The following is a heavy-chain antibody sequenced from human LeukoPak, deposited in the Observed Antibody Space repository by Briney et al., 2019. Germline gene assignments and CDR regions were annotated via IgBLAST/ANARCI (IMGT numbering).Heavy chain of an antibody. CDR2: ISGYNAYT. Sequence: ASVKVSCKASGYTFTSYGISWVRQAPGQGLEWMGWISGYNAYTHYAQKLQGRVTMTTDTSTSTAYMELRSLRSDDTAVYYCARDRRLDYQLLADNWGQGTLVTVSS. D-gene: IGHD2-2*01. CDR1: GYTFTSYG. CDR3: ARDRRLDYQLLADN. V-gene: IGHV1-18*01. J-gene: IGHJ4*02.